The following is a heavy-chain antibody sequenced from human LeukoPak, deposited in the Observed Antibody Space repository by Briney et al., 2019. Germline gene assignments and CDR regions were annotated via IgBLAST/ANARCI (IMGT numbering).Heavy chain of an antibody. D-gene: IGHD4-11*01. Sequence: SETLSLTCAVSGGSFSADYWTWIRQSPRKGLEWIGEINHSGDTNYNPSLHSRLTISIDPPRNQVSLTLNSVTAADTAVYYCARGLKDSKRSYSYYYYMAVWGEGTKVTASS. CDR3: ARGLKDSKRSYSYYYYMAV. CDR2: INHSGDT. V-gene: IGHV4-34*01. J-gene: IGHJ6*03. CDR1: GGSFSADY.